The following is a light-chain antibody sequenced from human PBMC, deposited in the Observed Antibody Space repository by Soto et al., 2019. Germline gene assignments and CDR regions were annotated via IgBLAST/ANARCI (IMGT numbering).Light chain of an antibody. V-gene: IGLV1-44*01. CDR3: AAWDDSRNGYVV. CDR1: SSNIRSNP. Sequence: QSVLTQPPSASGTPGQRVTISCSGSSSNIRSNPVNWYQQLPGTAPKLLIYSNNQRPSGVPDRFSGSKSGTSASLAISGLQSEDEAGYYCAAWDDSRNGYVVFGGGTKVTVL. J-gene: IGLJ2*01. CDR2: SNN.